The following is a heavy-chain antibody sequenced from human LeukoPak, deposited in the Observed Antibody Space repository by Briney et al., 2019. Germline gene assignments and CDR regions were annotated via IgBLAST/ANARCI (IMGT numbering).Heavy chain of an antibody. J-gene: IGHJ5*02. CDR3: ARASYYYDSSGYS. D-gene: IGHD3-22*01. CDR1: GFTFSSFW. CDR2: INSDGSST. V-gene: IGHV3-74*01. Sequence: GGSLRLSCAASGFTFSSFWMHWVRQAPGKGLVWVSRINSDGSSTSYADSVKGRFTISRDNTKNTLYLQMNSLRAEDTAVYYCARASYYYDSSGYSWGQGTLVTVSS.